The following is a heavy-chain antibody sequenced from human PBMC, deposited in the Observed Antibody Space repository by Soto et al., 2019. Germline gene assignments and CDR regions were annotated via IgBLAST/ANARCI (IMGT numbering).Heavy chain of an antibody. D-gene: IGHD6-6*01. CDR2: ISGSGCST. Sequence: SLRLSCSSSLFTFSSYAMSLVLHSPFKLLEWVSAISGSGCSTYYADSVKGRFTISRDNSKNTLYLQMNSLRAEDTAVYYCAKPIWQLVGDYYYYMEVWGKGTTVTVSS. J-gene: IGHJ6*03. CDR1: LFTFSSYA. V-gene: IGHV3-23*01. CDR3: AKPIWQLVGDYYYYMEV.